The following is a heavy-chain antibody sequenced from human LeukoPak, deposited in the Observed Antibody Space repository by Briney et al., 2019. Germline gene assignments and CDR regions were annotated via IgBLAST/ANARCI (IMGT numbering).Heavy chain of an antibody. CDR3: AKDYSSSGYYFDY. V-gene: IGHV3-23*01. Sequence: GGSLRLSCAASGFTFSSYAMSWVRQAPGKGLEWVSAISGSGGSTYYADSVKGRFTISRDNSKNTLYLQMNSLRAEDRAVYYCAKDYSSSGYYFDYWGQGTLVTVSS. CDR1: GFTFSSYA. D-gene: IGHD6-6*01. CDR2: ISGSGGST. J-gene: IGHJ4*02.